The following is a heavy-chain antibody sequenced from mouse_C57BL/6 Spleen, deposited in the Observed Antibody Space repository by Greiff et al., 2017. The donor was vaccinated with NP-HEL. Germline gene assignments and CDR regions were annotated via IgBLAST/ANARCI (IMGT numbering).Heavy chain of an antibody. J-gene: IGHJ3*01. CDR3: ARGGYYGSSYWFAY. CDR1: GYAFSSYW. D-gene: IGHD1-1*01. CDR2: IYPVDGDT. V-gene: IGHV1-80*01. Sequence: VQLQQSGAELVKPGASVKLSCKASGYAFSSYWMHWVKQRPGKGLEWIGQIYPVDGDTNYNQKFKGKATLTADKSSSTAYMQLSSLTSEDSAVYSCARGGYYGSSYWFAYWGQGTLVTVSA.